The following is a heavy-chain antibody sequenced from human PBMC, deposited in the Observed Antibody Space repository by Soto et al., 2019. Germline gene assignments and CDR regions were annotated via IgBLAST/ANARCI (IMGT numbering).Heavy chain of an antibody. CDR2: ISGSGGST. Sequence: EVQLLESGGGLVQPGGSLRLSCAASGFTFSSYAMSWVRQAPGKGLEWVSAISGSGGSTYYADSVKGRFTISRDNSKNTLNLQMNSLRAEDTAVYYCAKDTLNRPGGVVVVAATRGYFDYWGQGTLVTVSS. CDR3: AKDTLNRPGGVVVVAATRGYFDY. D-gene: IGHD2-15*01. V-gene: IGHV3-23*01. J-gene: IGHJ4*02. CDR1: GFTFSSYA.